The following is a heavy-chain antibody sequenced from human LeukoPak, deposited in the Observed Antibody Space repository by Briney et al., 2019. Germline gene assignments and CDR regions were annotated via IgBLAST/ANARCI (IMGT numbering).Heavy chain of an antibody. CDR2: ISGSGGST. CDR1: GFTFSSYA. J-gene: IGHJ4*02. Sequence: GGSLRLSCEASGFTFSSYAMSWVRQAPGKGLEWVSAISGSGGSTYYADSVKGRFTISRDNSKNTLYLQMNSLRAEDTAVYYCAKADYDILTGYYRPHFDYWGQGTLVTVSS. V-gene: IGHV3-23*01. CDR3: AKADYDILTGYYRPHFDY. D-gene: IGHD3-9*01.